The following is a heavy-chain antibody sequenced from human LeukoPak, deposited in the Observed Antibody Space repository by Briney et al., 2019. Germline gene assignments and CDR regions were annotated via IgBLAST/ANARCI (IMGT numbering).Heavy chain of an antibody. D-gene: IGHD4-23*01. CDR3: SRVNYGGNSGYHFDY. CDR1: GFNFNYFA. Sequence: GGSLRLSCFASGFNFNYFAMSWVRQAPGRRLEWVSTIGDSGSGASYADSVRGRFTISRDNSKNTVWLQMHSLRADDSAVYYCSRVNYGGNSGYHFDYWGQGTLVTVSS. CDR2: IGDSGSGA. J-gene: IGHJ4*02. V-gene: IGHV3-23*01.